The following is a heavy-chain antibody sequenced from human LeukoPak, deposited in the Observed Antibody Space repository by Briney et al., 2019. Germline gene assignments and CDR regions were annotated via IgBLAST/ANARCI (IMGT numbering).Heavy chain of an antibody. V-gene: IGHV3-30*18. Sequence: GRSLRLSCAASGFTFGSYGMHWVHQAPGKGLEWVAVISYDGSNKYYADSVKGRFTISRDNSKNTLYLQMNSLRAEDTAVYYCAKGYAGRFEVVTATFDYWGQGTLVTVSS. CDR2: ISYDGSNK. J-gene: IGHJ4*02. D-gene: IGHD2-21*02. CDR3: AKGYAGRFEVVTATFDY. CDR1: GFTFGSYG.